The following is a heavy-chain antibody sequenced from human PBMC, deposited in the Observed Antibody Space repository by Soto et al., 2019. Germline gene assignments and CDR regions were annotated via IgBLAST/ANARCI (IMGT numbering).Heavy chain of an antibody. CDR2: INSDGSST. D-gene: IGHD3-9*01. J-gene: IGHJ4*02. CDR3: ARVGGPPTGYYSSYFDY. CDR1: GFTFSSYW. Sequence: GGSLRLSCAASGFTFSSYWMHWVRQAPGKGLVWVSRINSDGSSTSYADSVKGRFTISRDNAKNTLYLQMNSLRAEDTAVYYWARVGGPPTGYYSSYFDYWGQGTLVTVSS. V-gene: IGHV3-74*01.